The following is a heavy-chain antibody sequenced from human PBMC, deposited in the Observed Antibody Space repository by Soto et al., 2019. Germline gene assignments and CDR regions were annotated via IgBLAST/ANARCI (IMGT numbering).Heavy chain of an antibody. CDR2: ISWNSADK. D-gene: IGHD3-10*01. Sequence: GGSLRLSCVASGFTFDDFAMHWVRHTPGKGLEWLSGISWNSADKGYADSVKGRFTISRDNAKNSLFLLMNSLRTEDTALYYCARDILFDYWGQGTLVTVSS. V-gene: IGHV3-9*01. CDR3: ARDILFDY. CDR1: GFTFDDFA. J-gene: IGHJ4*02.